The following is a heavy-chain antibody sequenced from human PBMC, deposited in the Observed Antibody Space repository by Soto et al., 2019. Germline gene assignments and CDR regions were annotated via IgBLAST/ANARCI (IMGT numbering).Heavy chain of an antibody. CDR1: GFTVSSNY. J-gene: IGHJ6*02. D-gene: IGHD3-3*01. V-gene: IGHV3-66*02. Sequence: PGGSLRLSCTASGFTVSSNYMSWVRQAPGKGLEWVSVIYSGGTTYYADSVKGRFTISRDNSKNTLYLQMNSLRAEDTAVYYCAKDQASYYDFWSVMDVWGQGTTVTVSS. CDR3: AKDQASYYDFWSVMDV. CDR2: IYSGGTT.